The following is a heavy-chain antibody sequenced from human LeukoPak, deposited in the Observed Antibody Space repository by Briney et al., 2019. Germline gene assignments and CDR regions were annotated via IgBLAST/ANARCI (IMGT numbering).Heavy chain of an antibody. V-gene: IGHV1-2*02. CDR3: ARSTYCDFWSGYFFDY. CDR2: TNPNSGGT. D-gene: IGHD3-3*01. J-gene: IGHJ4*02. CDR1: GYTFTGYY. Sequence: ASVKVSCKASGYTFTGYYMHWVRQAPGQGLEWMGWTNPNSGGTNYAQKFQGRVTMTRDTSISTAYMELSRLRSDDTAVYYCARSTYCDFWSGYFFDYWGQGTLVTVSS.